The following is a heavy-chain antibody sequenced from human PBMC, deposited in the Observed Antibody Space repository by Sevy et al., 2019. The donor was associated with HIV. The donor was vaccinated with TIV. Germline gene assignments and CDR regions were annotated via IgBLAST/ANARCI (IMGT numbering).Heavy chain of an antibody. CDR1: GYTLTELS. V-gene: IGHV1-24*01. J-gene: IGHJ6*02. D-gene: IGHD1-26*01. Sequence: ASVKVACKVSGYTLTELSMHWVRQAPGKGLEWMGGFEPEDGETIYAQKFQGRVTMTEDTSTDTAYMELSSLRSEDTAVYYCATAASARASGSYGGGMDVWGQGTTVTVSS. CDR2: FEPEDGET. CDR3: ATAASARASGSYGGGMDV.